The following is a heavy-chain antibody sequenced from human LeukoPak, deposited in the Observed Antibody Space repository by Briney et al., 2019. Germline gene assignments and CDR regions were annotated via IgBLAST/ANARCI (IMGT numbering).Heavy chain of an antibody. J-gene: IGHJ4*02. CDR1: GFTFSSYS. V-gene: IGHV3-21*04. CDR3: AKTSAYTYPYYFHY. D-gene: IGHD5-18*01. Sequence: GGSLRLSCAASGFTFSSYSMNWVRQAPGKGLEWVSSISSSSSYIYYADSVKGRFTISRDNAKNSLYLQMNSLRAEDSAIYYCAKTSAYTYPYYFHYWGQGTPVTVSS. CDR2: ISSSSSYI.